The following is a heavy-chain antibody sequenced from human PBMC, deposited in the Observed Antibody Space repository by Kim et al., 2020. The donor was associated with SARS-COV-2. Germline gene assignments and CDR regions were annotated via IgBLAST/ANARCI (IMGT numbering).Heavy chain of an antibody. CDR3: TTHIWDYDSSGYYYVGY. CDR2: IKSKTDGGTT. V-gene: IGHV3-15*01. Sequence: GGSLRLSCAASGFTFSNAWMTWVRQAPGKGLEWVGRIKSKTDGGTTDYAAPVKGRFTISRDDSKNTLYLQMNSLKTEDTAVYYCTTHIWDYDSSGYYYVGYWGQGTLVTVSS. J-gene: IGHJ4*02. D-gene: IGHD3-22*01. CDR1: GFTFSNAW.